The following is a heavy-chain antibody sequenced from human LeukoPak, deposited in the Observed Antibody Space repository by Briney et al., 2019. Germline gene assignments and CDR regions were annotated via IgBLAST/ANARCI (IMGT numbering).Heavy chain of an antibody. CDR1: GYTFTGYY. CDR2: INPNSGGT. D-gene: IGHD3-10*01. CDR3: ARDRDDYYGSGSCYNGDAFDI. J-gene: IGHJ3*02. V-gene: IGHV1-2*02. Sequence: ASVKVSCKASGYTFTGYYIHWVRQAPGQGLEWMGWINPNSGGTNYAQKFQGRVTMTRDTSISTAYMELSRLRSDDTAVYYCARDRDDYYGSGSCYNGDAFDIWGQGTMVTVSS.